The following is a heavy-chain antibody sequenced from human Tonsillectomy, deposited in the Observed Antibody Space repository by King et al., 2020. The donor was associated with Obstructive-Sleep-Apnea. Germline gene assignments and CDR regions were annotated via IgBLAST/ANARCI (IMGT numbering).Heavy chain of an antibody. CDR1: GFGFGNYA. Sequence: VQLVESGGGLARPGGYMRLSCAASGFGFGNYAVSWVRQAPGKGLEWVSTSGVRGASTYYADSVRGRFTVSRDNYKDILSLEMGSLRAQDTAVYYCVKEGISTVGGDGFDSWGQGTLVTVSA. V-gene: IGHV3-23*04. CDR2: SGVRGAST. CDR3: VKEGISTVGGDGFDS. J-gene: IGHJ4*02. D-gene: IGHD3-16*01.